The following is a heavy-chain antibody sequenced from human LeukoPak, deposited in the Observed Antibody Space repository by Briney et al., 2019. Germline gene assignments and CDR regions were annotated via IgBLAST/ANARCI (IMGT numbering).Heavy chain of an antibody. CDR3: AKLLGYYDSSGYDF. CDR2: IKQDGSEK. Sequence: GGSLRLSCAASGFTFSYYLMSWVRQAPGKGLEWVANIKQDGSEKYYVDSVKGRFPISRDNAKNSLYLQINSLRAEDTAVYYCAKLLGYYDSSGYDFWGRGTLVTVSS. V-gene: IGHV3-7*01. CDR1: GFTFSYYL. J-gene: IGHJ4*02. D-gene: IGHD3-22*01.